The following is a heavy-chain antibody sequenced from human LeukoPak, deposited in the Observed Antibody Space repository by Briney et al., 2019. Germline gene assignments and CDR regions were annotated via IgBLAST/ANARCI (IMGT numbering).Heavy chain of an antibody. V-gene: IGHV4-39*01. CDR2: IYYSGST. CDR1: GGSISSSSYY. CDR3: ARHRRVVAHFDY. J-gene: IGHJ4*02. Sequence: SETLSLTCTVSGGSISSSSYYWGWIRQPPGKGLEWIGSIYYSGSTYYSPSLKSRVTISVDTSKNQFSLKLSSVTAADTAVYYCARHRRVVAHFDYWGQGTLVTVSS. D-gene: IGHD2-15*01.